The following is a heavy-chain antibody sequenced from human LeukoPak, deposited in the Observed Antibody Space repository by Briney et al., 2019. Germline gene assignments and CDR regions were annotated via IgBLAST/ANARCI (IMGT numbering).Heavy chain of an antibody. J-gene: IGHJ4*02. CDR2: IYYSGST. CDR3: ARVASGWYYFDY. V-gene: IGHV4-28*03. Sequence: PSETLSLTCAVSGYSISSSNWWGWIRQPPGKGLEWIGYIYYSGSTNYNPSLKSRVTMSVDTSKNQFSLKLSSVTAADTAVYYCARVASGWYYFDYWGQGTLVTVSS. D-gene: IGHD6-19*01. CDR1: GYSISSSNW.